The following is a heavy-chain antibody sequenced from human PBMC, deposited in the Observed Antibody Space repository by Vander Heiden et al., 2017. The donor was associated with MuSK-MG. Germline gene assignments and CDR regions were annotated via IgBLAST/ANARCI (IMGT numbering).Heavy chain of an antibody. Sequence: QITLKASGPALVQPTETVTPTCTFSGFSPNTAAFAVGWYRQPPGRALEWLALIYWNDEKRYSPSLKSRLSVSKDASKNPVALTMTNMDPVDTATYYCAHYFASKVSFDYWGQGTLVTVSS. J-gene: IGHJ4*02. V-gene: IGHV2-5*01. CDR2: IYWNDEK. CDR3: AHYFASKVSFDY. CDR1: GFSPNTAAFA. D-gene: IGHD3-22*01.